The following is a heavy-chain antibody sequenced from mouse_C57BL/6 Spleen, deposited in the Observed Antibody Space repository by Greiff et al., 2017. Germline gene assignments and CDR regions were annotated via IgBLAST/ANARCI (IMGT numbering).Heavy chain of an antibody. CDR2: IDPANGNT. J-gene: IGHJ2*01. CDR1: GFNIKNTY. CDR3: ARGGSTGAYYFDY. D-gene: IGHD1-1*02. Sequence: EVQLQQSVAELVRPGASVKLSCTASGFNIKNTYMHWVKQRPEQGLEWVGRIDPANGNTKYAPKFQGKATITTDTSSNTSYLQLSSLTSEDTAIYYCARGGSTGAYYFDYWGQGTTLTVSS. V-gene: IGHV14-3*01.